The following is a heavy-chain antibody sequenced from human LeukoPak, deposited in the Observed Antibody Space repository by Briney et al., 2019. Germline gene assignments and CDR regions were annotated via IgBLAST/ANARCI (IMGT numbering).Heavy chain of an antibody. CDR3: ARDVAGYCSTPGCPWE. Sequence: PGGALRLSCAVSGFTFSSYDMNWVRQAPGKGLEWVSYISSSSKTIYYADSVQGRFTISRDNAKNSLYLQMNSLRAEDTAVYYCARDVAGYCSTPGCPWEWGQGTLVTVSS. D-gene: IGHD2-2*03. J-gene: IGHJ4*02. V-gene: IGHV3-48*01. CDR2: ISSSSKTI. CDR1: GFTFSSYD.